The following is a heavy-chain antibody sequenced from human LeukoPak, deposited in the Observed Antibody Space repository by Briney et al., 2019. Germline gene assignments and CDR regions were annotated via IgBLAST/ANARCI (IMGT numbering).Heavy chain of an antibody. V-gene: IGHV3-7*03. Sequence: PGGPLRLSCAVSGWSFSSYWMSWVRQVPGKGLEWVSSINEVGSDTRYADSVRGRFTISRDNAKNSLYLQMNSLTVEDTATYYCAGEPRQLAYWGQGTLVTVSS. CDR1: GWSFSSYW. J-gene: IGHJ4*02. CDR3: AGEPRQLAY. CDR2: INEVGSDT. D-gene: IGHD6-6*01.